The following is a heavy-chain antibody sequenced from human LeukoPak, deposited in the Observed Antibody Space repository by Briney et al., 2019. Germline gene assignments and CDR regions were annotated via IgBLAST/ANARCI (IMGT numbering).Heavy chain of an antibody. J-gene: IGHJ4*02. D-gene: IGHD1-26*01. V-gene: IGHV1-18*01. CDR2: ISAYNGNT. Sequence: ASVKVSCKASGYTFTSYGIIWVRQAPGQGLEWMGWISAYNGNTNYAQKLQGRVTMTTDTSTSTAYMELRSLRSDDTAVYYCARAGWELLLVFPFDYWGQGTLVTVSS. CDR1: GYTFTSYG. CDR3: ARAGWELLLVFPFDY.